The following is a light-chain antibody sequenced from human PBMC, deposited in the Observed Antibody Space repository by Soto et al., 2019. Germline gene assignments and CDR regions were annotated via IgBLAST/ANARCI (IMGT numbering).Light chain of an antibody. J-gene: IGLJ2*01. CDR1: SSDIGGYDY. V-gene: IGLV2-14*01. CDR3: SSYTSRSIVV. CDR2: EVI. Sequence: QSALTQPASVSGSPGQSITISCTGTSSDIGGYDYVSWYRQHPGKAPKLLIYEVIHRPSGVSNRFSGSKSGNTASLTISGLQADDEADYYCSSYTSRSIVVFGGGTKLIVL.